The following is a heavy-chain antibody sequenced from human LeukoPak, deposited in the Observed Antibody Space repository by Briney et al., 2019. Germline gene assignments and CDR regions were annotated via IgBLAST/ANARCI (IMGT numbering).Heavy chain of an antibody. CDR1: GGSFSGYY. J-gene: IGHJ1*01. V-gene: IGHV3-66*01. Sequence: ETLSLTCAVYGGSFSGYYRSWVRQAPGKGLEWVSVIYSGGSTYYADSVKGRFTISRDNSKNTLYLQMNSLRAEDTAVYYCARDPSIAARPYFFQHWGQGTLVTVSS. D-gene: IGHD6-6*01. CDR2: IYSGGST. CDR3: ARDPSIAARPYFFQH.